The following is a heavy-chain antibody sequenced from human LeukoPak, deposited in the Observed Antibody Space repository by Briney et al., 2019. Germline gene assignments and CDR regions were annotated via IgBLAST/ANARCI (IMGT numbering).Heavy chain of an antibody. Sequence: PSETLSLTCSVSGGSISTSYYYWGWIRQPPGKGLEWIGSIYYSGSTYYNPSLKSRVTISVDTSKNQFSLRLNPVTAADTAVYYCERRFYGSGSSYPFDYWGQGTLVTVSS. CDR3: ERRFYGSGSSYPFDY. V-gene: IGHV4-39*01. CDR1: GGSISTSYYY. D-gene: IGHD3-10*01. J-gene: IGHJ4*02. CDR2: IYYSGST.